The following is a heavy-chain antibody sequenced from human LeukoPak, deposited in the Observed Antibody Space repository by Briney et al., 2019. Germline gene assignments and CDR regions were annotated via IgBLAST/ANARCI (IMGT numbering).Heavy chain of an antibody. Sequence: SETLSLTCTVSGGSISSYYWSWIRQPPGKGLEWIGYIYYSGSTNYNPSLKSRLTISVDRSKNQLSLKLTSVTAADTAVYYCAGRDFWGQGTLVTVSS. V-gene: IGHV4-59*12. J-gene: IGHJ4*02. CDR3: AGRDF. CDR2: IYYSGST. D-gene: IGHD1-26*01. CDR1: GGSISSYY.